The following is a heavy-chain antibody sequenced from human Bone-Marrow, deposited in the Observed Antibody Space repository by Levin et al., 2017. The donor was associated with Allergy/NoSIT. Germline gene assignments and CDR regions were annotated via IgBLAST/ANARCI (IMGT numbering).Heavy chain of an antibody. V-gene: IGHV3-30*18. CDR2: ISYDGSDK. Sequence: GGSLRLSCAASGFTLSNYVMHWVRQAPGKGLEWVALISYDGSDKYYVDSVKGRFTISRDNSKNTLYLEMNSLRAEDTAVYYCAKDYGSGSYSPIDYWGQGTLVTVSS. J-gene: IGHJ4*02. D-gene: IGHD3-10*01. CDR3: AKDYGSGSYSPIDY. CDR1: GFTLSNYV.